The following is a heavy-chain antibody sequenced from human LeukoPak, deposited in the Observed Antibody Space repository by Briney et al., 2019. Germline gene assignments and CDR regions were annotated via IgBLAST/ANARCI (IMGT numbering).Heavy chain of an antibody. CDR3: ARSPDILTGENFDY. J-gene: IGHJ4*02. D-gene: IGHD3-9*01. CDR1: GYTFTGYY. CDR2: INLNSGGT. V-gene: IGHV1-2*02. Sequence: ASVRVSCKASGYTFTGYYMHWVRQAPGQGLEWMGWINLNSGGTNDAQKFQDRGTVTRDTSISTAYMELSRLRSDDTAVYYCARSPDILTGENFDYWGQGTLVTVSS.